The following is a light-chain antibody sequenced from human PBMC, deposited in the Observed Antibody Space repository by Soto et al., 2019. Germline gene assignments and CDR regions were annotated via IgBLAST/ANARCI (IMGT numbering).Light chain of an antibody. CDR3: QLYGSSRWT. CDR1: QIVGTTY. CDR2: GAS. Sequence: EVVLAQSPGTLSLSPGERATLSCRASQIVGTTYLAWYQHKPGQAPRLLIYGASTRATGIPDRFSGSRSGTDFTLTISRLEPDDFAVYFCQLYGSSRWTFGQGTKVELK. J-gene: IGKJ1*01. V-gene: IGKV3-20*01.